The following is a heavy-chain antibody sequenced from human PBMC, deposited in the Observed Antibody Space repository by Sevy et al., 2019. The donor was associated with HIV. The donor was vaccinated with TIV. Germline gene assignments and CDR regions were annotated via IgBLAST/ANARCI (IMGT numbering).Heavy chain of an antibody. D-gene: IGHD3-22*01. CDR3: GTTREYYSDSSGYIDY. V-gene: IGHV1-24*01. CDR2: FDPEDGET. Sequence: ASVKVSCKVSGYTLTELSMHWVRQAPGKGLEWMGRFDPEDGETIYAQKFQGRVTMTEDASTDTAYMELSSLRSEDTAVYYCGTTREYYSDSSGYIDYWGQGTLVTVSS. CDR1: GYTLTELS. J-gene: IGHJ4*02.